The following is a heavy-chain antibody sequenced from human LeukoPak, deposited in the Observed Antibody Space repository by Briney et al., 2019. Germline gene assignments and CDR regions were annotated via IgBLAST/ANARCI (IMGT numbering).Heavy chain of an antibody. CDR3: ARDLTQVGYSYGH. CDR2: INPNSGGT. V-gene: IGHV1-2*02. D-gene: IGHD5-18*01. J-gene: IGHJ4*02. CDR1: GYTFTSYY. Sequence: ASVKVFCKASGYTFTSYYMHWVRQAPGQGLEWMGWINPNSGGTNYAQKFQGRVTMTRDTSISTAYMELSRLRSDDTAVYCCARDLTQVGYSYGHWGQGTLVTVSS.